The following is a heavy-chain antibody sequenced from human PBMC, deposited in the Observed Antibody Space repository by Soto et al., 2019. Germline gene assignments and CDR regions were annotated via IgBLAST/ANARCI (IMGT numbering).Heavy chain of an antibody. J-gene: IGHJ4*02. CDR2: IAYDGNNK. V-gene: IGHV3-30*18. Sequence: PGGSLRLSCAASGFTFSSFAMHWVRQAPGKGLEWVALIAYDGNNKYFADSVKGRFTISRDNSKDTVYLQMDSLRPEDTAVYYCAKGTPVNGGCALDYWGQGSLVTVSS. D-gene: IGHD6-19*01. CDR1: GFTFSSFA. CDR3: AKGTPVNGGCALDY.